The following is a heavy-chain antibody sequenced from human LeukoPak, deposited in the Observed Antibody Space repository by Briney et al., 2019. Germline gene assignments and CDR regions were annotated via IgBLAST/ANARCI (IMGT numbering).Heavy chain of an antibody. CDR1: GFTFRSYG. CDR3: ARDPYGSGSTSFDI. Sequence: GGSLRLSCAASGFTFRSYGMHWVRQAPGKGLEWVAVIWYDGSNKYYADSVKGRFTISRDNSKHTLYLQMNSLRAEDTAVYYCARDPYGSGSTSFDIWGQGTMVTVSS. D-gene: IGHD3-10*01. V-gene: IGHV3-33*01. CDR2: IWYDGSNK. J-gene: IGHJ3*02.